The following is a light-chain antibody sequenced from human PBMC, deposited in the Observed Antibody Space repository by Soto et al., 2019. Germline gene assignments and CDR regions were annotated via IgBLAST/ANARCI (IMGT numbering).Light chain of an antibody. CDR1: SSDVGGYNY. V-gene: IGLV2-14*01. Sequence: QSALTQPASVSGSPGQSITLSCTGTSSDVGGYNYVSWYQQHPGKAPKLMIYDVSNRPSGVSNRVSGSKSGNTASLTISGLQAEDEADYCCSSYTRSSTYVFGPGTKVSVL. CDR2: DVS. J-gene: IGLJ1*01. CDR3: SSYTRSSTYV.